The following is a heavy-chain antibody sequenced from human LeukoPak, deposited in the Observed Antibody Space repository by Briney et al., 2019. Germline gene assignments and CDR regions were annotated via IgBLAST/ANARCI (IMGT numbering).Heavy chain of an antibody. Sequence: SETLSLTCTVSGGSISRGGYDWSWIRQHPGKGLEWIGYIYYSGSTYYNPSLKSRVTISVDTSKNQFSLKLSSVTAADTAVYYCARDDGGSSSRFDYWGQGTLVTVSS. V-gene: IGHV4-31*03. CDR3: ARDDGGSSSRFDY. CDR2: IYYSGST. CDR1: GGSISRGGYD. D-gene: IGHD3-16*01. J-gene: IGHJ4*02.